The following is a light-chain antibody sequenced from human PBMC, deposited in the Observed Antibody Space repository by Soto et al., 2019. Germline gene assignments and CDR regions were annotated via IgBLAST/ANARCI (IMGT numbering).Light chain of an antibody. CDR1: SSDVGGYNY. V-gene: IGLV2-8*01. CDR2: EVN. CDR3: SSYAGSSHV. Sequence: QSALTQPPSASGSPGQSVAISCTGTSSDVGGYNYVSWYQQHPGKAPKLMIYEVNKRPSGVPDRFSGSKSGNTASLTVSGLQADDEADYYCSSYAGSSHVFGTGTKVTVL. J-gene: IGLJ1*01.